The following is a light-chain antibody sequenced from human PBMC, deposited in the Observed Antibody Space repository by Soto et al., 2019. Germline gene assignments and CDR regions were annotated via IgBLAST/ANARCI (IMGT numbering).Light chain of an antibody. CDR3: SSLTPYSLGV. V-gene: IGLV2-14*01. CDR1: ISDVYDYKY. CDR2: EVT. J-gene: IGLJ3*02. Sequence: QSALTQPASVSVSPGQSITISCTATISDVYDYKYVSWYQQHPGKAPKLIIYEVTHRPSGGSSRFSGSKSDNTASLTISGRQAEDEADYYCSSLTPYSLGVFGGGTKVTVL.